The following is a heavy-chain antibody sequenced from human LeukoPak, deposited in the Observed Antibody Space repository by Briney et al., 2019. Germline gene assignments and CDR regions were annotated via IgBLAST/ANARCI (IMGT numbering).Heavy chain of an antibody. CDR1: GFTFSSYA. V-gene: IGHV3-30*04. Sequence: GGSLRLSCAASGFTFSSYAMHWVRQAPGKGLEWVAVISYDGSNKYYADSVKGRFTISRDNSKNTLYLQMNSLRAEDTAVDYCARDSASYRLRSLDYWGQGTLVTVSS. CDR2: ISYDGSNK. D-gene: IGHD4-17*01. J-gene: IGHJ4*02. CDR3: ARDSASYRLRSLDY.